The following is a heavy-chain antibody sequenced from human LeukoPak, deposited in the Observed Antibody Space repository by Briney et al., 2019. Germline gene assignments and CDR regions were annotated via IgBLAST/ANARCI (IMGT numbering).Heavy chain of an antibody. CDR1: GFTFSSYA. V-gene: IGHV3-30*04. Sequence: QPGRSLRLSCAASGFTFSSYAMHWVRQAPGKGLEWVAVISYDGSNKYYADSVKGRFTISRDNSKNTLYLQMNSLRAEDTAVYYCARDHRGYSGYDLYYYGMDVWGQGTTVTVSS. CDR2: ISYDGSNK. D-gene: IGHD5-12*01. J-gene: IGHJ6*02. CDR3: ARDHRGYSGYDLYYYGMDV.